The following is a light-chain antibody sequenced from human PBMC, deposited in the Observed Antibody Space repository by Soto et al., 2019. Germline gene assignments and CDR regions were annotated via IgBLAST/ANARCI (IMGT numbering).Light chain of an antibody. CDR1: QSVSSIY. J-gene: IGKJ2*01. V-gene: IGKV3-20*01. CDR3: QQYGSSPPYT. Sequence: EIVLTQSPGTLSLSQGERATLSCRASQSVSSIYLAWYQQKPGQAPRLLIYGASSRATGIPDRFRGSGSGTDFTLTISRLEPEDFAVYYCQQYGSSPPYTFGQGPKLEIK. CDR2: GAS.